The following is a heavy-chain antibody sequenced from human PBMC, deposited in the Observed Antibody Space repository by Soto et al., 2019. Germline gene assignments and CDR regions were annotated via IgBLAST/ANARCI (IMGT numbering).Heavy chain of an antibody. CDR3: ARWDRSGYYSNWFDP. CDR2: ISAYNGNT. CDR1: GYTFTSYG. V-gene: IGHV1-18*01. Sequence: ASVKVSCKASGYTFTSYGISWVRQAPGQGLEWMGWISAYNGNTNYAQKLQGRVTMTTDTSTSTAYMELRSLRSDDTAVYYCARWDRSGYYSNWFDPWGQGTLVTVSS. D-gene: IGHD3-22*01. J-gene: IGHJ5*02.